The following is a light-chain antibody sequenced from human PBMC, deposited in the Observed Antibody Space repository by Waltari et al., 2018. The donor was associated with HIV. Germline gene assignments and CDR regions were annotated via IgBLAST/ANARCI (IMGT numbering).Light chain of an antibody. CDR3: QSYDTSLTDII. V-gene: IGLV1-40*01. Sequence: QSVLTQPPSVSGAPGQRVTIPCPKSSSTVQAASAVPLFQQVPGTAPKLLIYGNVNRPSGVPDRFSGSRSGTSASLAITGLQAEDEADYYCQSYDTSLTDIIFGGGTKLTVL. J-gene: IGLJ2*01. CDR2: GNV. CDR1: SSTVQAASA.